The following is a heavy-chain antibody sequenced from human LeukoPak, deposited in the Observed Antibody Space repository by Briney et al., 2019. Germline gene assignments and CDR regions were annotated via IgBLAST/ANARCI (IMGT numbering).Heavy chain of an antibody. CDR1: GFIFSTYW. CDR3: ARDGMATINS. D-gene: IGHD5-12*01. J-gene: IGHJ4*02. Sequence: GRSLRLSCAASGFIFSTYWMSWVRQAPGKGLEWVANIKQDGSEKYYVDSVKGRFTISRDNAKNSLYLQMNSLRAEDTAVYYCARDGMATINSWGQGTVVTVSS. V-gene: IGHV3-7*03. CDR2: IKQDGSEK.